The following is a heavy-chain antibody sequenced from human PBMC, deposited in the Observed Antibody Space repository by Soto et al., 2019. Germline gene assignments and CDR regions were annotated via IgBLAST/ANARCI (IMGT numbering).Heavy chain of an antibody. J-gene: IGHJ6*02. CDR1: GFRASAYA. CDR2: TRSNVEYT. Sequence: PXVCLRVSCAGCGFRASAYAVTWVRQAPGKGLEWVPTTRSNVEYTYYGGPTKGRYTVSRDNSKNTLDWEMSSLRAEDTAVYYCAKHSRSVAVSAALVYGMDVWAQRTTVTVSS. CDR3: AKHSRSVAVSAALVYGMDV. D-gene: IGHD2-2*01. V-gene: IGHV3-23*01.